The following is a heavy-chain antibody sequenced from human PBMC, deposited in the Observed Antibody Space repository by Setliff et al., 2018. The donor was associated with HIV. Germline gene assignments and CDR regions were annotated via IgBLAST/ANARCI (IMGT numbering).Heavy chain of an antibody. V-gene: IGHV1-46*01. CDR1: GYTFTSYY. J-gene: IGHJ6*03. Sequence: ASVKVSCKASGYTFTSYYMHWVRQAPGQGLEWMGIINPSGGSTSYAQKFQGRVTMTRDTSTGTVYMELSSLRSEDTAVYYCARDTYYNFWSGLEDYYYYMDVWGKGTTVTVSS. CDR2: INPSGGST. CDR3: ARDTYYNFWSGLEDYYYYMDV. D-gene: IGHD3-3*01.